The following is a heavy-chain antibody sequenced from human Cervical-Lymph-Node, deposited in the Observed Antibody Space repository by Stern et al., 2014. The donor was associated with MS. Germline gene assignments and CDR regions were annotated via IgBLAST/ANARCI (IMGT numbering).Heavy chain of an antibody. CDR3: ARERAYYDFWSGYRGDAFDI. CDR2: MNPNSGNT. Sequence: QVQLVQSGAEVKKPGASVKVSCKASGYTFTRYDINWVRQATGQGLEWMGWMNPNSGNTGYAQKFQGRVTMTRNTSISTAYMELSSLRSEDTAVYYCARERAYYDFWSGYRGDAFDIWGQGTMVTVSS. D-gene: IGHD3-3*01. V-gene: IGHV1-8*01. CDR1: GYTFTRYD. J-gene: IGHJ3*02.